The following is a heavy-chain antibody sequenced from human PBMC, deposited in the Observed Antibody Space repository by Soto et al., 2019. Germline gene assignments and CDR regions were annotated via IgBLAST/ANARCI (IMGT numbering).Heavy chain of an antibody. D-gene: IGHD3-10*01. CDR3: ARDIGYFDY. CDR1: GFTFSSYA. J-gene: IGHJ4*02. V-gene: IGHV3-23*01. CDR2: ISGSGGST. Sequence: PGGSLRLSCAASGFTFSSYAMSWVRQAPGKGLEWVSAISGSGGSTYYADSVKGRFTISRDNAKNSLYLQMNSLRAEDTAVYYCARDIGYFDYWGQGTLVTVSS.